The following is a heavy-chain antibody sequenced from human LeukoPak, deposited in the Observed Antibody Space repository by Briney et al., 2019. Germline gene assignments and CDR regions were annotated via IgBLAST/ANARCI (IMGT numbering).Heavy chain of an antibody. CDR1: GFTFSSYA. J-gene: IGHJ4*02. CDR3: AKFYDILTSYFDY. Sequence: TGGSLRLSCAASGFTFSSYAMSWVRQSPGKGLEWVSGLSGGGGGTNYAYYTDSVKGRFTISRDNSKNTLYLEMNSLRAEDTAVYYCAKFYDILTSYFDYWGQGTLVTVSS. V-gene: IGHV3-23*01. CDR2: LSGGGGGTNYA. D-gene: IGHD3-9*01.